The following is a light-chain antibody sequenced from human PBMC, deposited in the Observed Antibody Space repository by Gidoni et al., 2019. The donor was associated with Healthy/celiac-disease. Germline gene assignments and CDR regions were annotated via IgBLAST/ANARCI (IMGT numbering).Light chain of an antibody. V-gene: IGKV3-11*01. Sequence: ELVLTQSPATLSFSPGERATLSCRASQSVSSYLAWYQQKPGQAPRLLIYDASNMPTGIPARFSGSGSGTDFTLTISSLAPEDFAVYYCQQRSNWPLTFGGGTKVEIK. CDR3: QQRSNWPLT. J-gene: IGKJ4*01. CDR1: QSVSSY. CDR2: DAS.